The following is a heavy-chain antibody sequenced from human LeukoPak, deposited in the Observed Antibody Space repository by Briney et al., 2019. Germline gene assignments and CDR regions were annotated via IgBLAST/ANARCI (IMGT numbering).Heavy chain of an antibody. CDR1: GGSISSSNW. J-gene: IGHJ6*02. V-gene: IGHV4-4*02. CDR2: IYHSGST. Sequence: SETLSLTCAVSGGSISSSNWWSWVRQPPGKGLEWIGEIYHSGSTNYNPSLKSRVTISVDKSKNQFSLKLSSVTAADTAVYYCARVTYYYGSGYYYYGMDVWGQGTTVTVSS. CDR3: ARVTYYYGSGYYYYGMDV. D-gene: IGHD3-10*01.